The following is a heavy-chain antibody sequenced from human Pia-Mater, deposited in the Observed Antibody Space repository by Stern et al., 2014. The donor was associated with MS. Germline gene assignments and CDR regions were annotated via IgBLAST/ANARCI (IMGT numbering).Heavy chain of an antibody. Sequence: EVPLEESGGGLVKPGGSLRLSCAASGFTFSSYSLNWVRQAPGKALEWVASISSGGSYIYYADSLKGRFTISRDNAKNSLYLQMNSLRAEDTAVYYCARGRGGNYRYYFDYWGQGTLVTVSS. CDR3: ARGRGGNYRYYFDY. D-gene: IGHD4-23*01. CDR2: ISSGGSYI. J-gene: IGHJ4*02. V-gene: IGHV3-21*01. CDR1: GFTFSSYS.